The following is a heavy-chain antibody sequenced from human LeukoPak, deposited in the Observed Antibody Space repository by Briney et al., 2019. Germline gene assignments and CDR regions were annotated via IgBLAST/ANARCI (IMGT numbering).Heavy chain of an antibody. CDR3: ARCQYSSGWSFWFDY. CDR2: INHSGST. CDR1: GGSFSGYY. V-gene: IGHV4-34*01. J-gene: IGHJ4*02. D-gene: IGHD6-19*01. Sequence: PSETLSLTWAVDGGSFSGYYWSWIRQPPGKVLEWIGAINHSGSTNYNPSLKTRVTISVDTSKNQFSLKRSSVTAADTAVYYCARCQYSSGWSFWFDYWGQGTLVTVSS.